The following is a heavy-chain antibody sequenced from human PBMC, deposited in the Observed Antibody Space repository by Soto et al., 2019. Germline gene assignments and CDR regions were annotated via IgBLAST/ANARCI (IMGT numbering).Heavy chain of an antibody. D-gene: IGHD4-4*01. CDR2: IYASGST. CDR3: AGTTTAPLDY. CDR1: GGSISSSNW. V-gene: IGHV4-4*02. J-gene: IGHJ4*02. Sequence: PSETLSLTCAVSGGSISSSNWWSWVRQPPGKGLEWIGEIYASGSTNYNPSLKSRVTISLDKSWTQFSLKLSSVTAADTAVYYCAGTTTAPLDYWGQGTLVTVS.